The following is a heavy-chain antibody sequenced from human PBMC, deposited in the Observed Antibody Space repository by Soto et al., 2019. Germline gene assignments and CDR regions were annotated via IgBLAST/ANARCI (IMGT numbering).Heavy chain of an antibody. Sequence: ASVKVSCKASGYTFTSYYIHWVRQAPGQGLEWMGIINPSGGSTSYAQKFQGRVTMTRDTSTSTVYMELSSLRSEDTAVYYCARHRPPYYDSSGYFDYWGQGTLITVYS. J-gene: IGHJ4*02. D-gene: IGHD3-22*01. CDR3: ARHRPPYYDSSGYFDY. CDR2: INPSGGST. CDR1: GYTFTSYY. V-gene: IGHV1-46*01.